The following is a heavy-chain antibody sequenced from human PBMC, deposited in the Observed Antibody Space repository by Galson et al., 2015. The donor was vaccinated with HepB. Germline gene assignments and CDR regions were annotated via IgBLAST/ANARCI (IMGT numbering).Heavy chain of an antibody. D-gene: IGHD5-12*01. CDR2: INAGNGNT. J-gene: IGHJ4*02. Sequence: SVKVSCKASGYTFTSYAMHWVRQAPGQRLEWMGWINAGNGNTKYSQKFQGRVTITRDTSASTAYMELSSLRSEDTAVYYCARVLRGYSGYDAVDYWGQGTLVTVSS. V-gene: IGHV1-3*01. CDR1: GYTFTSYA. CDR3: ARVLRGYSGYDAVDY.